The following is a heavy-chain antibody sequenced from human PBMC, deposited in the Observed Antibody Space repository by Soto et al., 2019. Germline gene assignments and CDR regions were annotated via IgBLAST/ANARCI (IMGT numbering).Heavy chain of an antibody. V-gene: IGHV4-59*01. CDR1: GGSISSYY. D-gene: IGHD5-18*01. CDR3: ARGGYSYGSYYYYYYGMDV. J-gene: IGHJ6*02. CDR2: IYYSGST. Sequence: SETLSLTCTVSGGSISSYYWSWIRQPPGNGLGWIGYIYYSGSTNYNPSLKSRVTISVDTSKNQFSLKLSSVTAADTAVYYCARGGYSYGSYYYYYYGMDVWGQGTTVTVSS.